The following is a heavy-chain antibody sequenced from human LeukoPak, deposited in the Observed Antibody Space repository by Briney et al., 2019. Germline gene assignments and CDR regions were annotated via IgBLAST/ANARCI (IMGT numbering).Heavy chain of an antibody. Sequence: PSETLSLACNVSGGSISSSDYYWGWVRQPPGKGLEWIGSIYHSGSTYYNPSLKSRVTISVDTSKNQISLKLRSVTAADTAVYYCARDLYCSYTTCFNRWFDPWGQGTLVTVSS. CDR3: ARDLYCSYTTCFNRWFDP. CDR1: GGSISSSDYY. J-gene: IGHJ5*02. V-gene: IGHV4-39*07. CDR2: IYHSGST. D-gene: IGHD2-15*01.